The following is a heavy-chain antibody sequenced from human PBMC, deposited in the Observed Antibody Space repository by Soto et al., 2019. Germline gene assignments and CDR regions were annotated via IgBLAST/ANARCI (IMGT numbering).Heavy chain of an antibody. J-gene: IGHJ4*02. CDR3: AKARNSWLRFDLGY. CDR2: ITGSAGST. V-gene: IGHV3-23*01. D-gene: IGHD5-12*01. Sequence: EVQLLESGGGLVQPGGSLRLSCAASGFTFSSYAMSWVRQAPGKGLEWVSSITGSAGSTYYADSVKGRFTISRDNYKNTLYLQMNRLRAEGTAVSYCAKARNSWLRFDLGYWGQGTLVTVSS. CDR1: GFTFSSYA.